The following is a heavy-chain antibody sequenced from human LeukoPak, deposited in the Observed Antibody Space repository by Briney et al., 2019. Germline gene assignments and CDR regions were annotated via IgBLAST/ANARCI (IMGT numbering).Heavy chain of an antibody. CDR3: ARVSLGWPPGWFDP. Sequence: KPSETLSLTCTVSGGSISSSSYYWGWIRQPPGKGLEWIGRIYYSGSTYYNPSLKSRVTISVDTSKNQSSLKLSSVTAADTAVYYCARVSLGWPPGWFDPWGQGTLVTVSS. V-gene: IGHV4-39*01. CDR2: IYYSGST. D-gene: IGHD4-23*01. J-gene: IGHJ5*02. CDR1: GGSISSSSYY.